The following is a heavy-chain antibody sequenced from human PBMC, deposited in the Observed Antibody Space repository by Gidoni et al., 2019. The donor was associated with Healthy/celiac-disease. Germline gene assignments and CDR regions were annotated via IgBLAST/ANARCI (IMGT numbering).Heavy chain of an antibody. J-gene: IGHJ4*02. D-gene: IGHD3-10*01. CDR3: ARDSRGAGGYNFDY. CDR2: IYSGGST. CDR1: GFTVSRNY. Sequence: EVQLVETGGGLIQPGGSLRLSCAASGFTVSRNYMSGVRQAPGKGLEWVSVIYSGGSTYYADSVKGRFTISRDNSKNTLYLQMNSLRAEDTAVYYCARDSRGAGGYNFDYWGQGTLVTVSS. V-gene: IGHV3-53*02.